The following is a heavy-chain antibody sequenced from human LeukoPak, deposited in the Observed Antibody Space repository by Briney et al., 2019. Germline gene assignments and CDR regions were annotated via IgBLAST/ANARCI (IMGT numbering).Heavy chain of an antibody. CDR1: GGTFSSYA. D-gene: IGHD3-10*01. J-gene: IGHJ6*02. CDR2: IIPIFGTA. V-gene: IGHV1-69*13. CDR3: ARAPWSSDGSGSYLYYYYGIDV. Sequence: SVKVSCKASGGTFSSYAISWVRQAPGQGLEWMGGIIPIFGTANYAQKFQGRVMITADESTSTAYMELSSLRSEDTAVYYCARAPWSSDGSGSYLYYYYGIDVWGQGTTVTVSS.